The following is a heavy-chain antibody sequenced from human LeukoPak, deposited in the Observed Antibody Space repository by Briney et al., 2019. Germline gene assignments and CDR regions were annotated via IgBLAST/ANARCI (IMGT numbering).Heavy chain of an antibody. CDR2: IYYSGST. D-gene: IGHD3-22*01. V-gene: IGHV4-59*01. Sequence: PSETLSLTCTVSGGSISGYYWSWIRQPPGKGLEWMGYIYYSGSTNYNPSIKSRVTISVDTSKNQFSLKLRSVTAADTAVYFCARDLYIAYYERTGYDAFDIWGQGTMVTVSS. J-gene: IGHJ3*02. CDR3: ARDLYIAYYERTGYDAFDI. CDR1: GGSISGYY.